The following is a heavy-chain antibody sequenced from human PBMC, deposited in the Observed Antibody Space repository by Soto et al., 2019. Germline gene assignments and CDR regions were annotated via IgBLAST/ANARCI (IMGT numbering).Heavy chain of an antibody. CDR2: IFYDGSHK. Sequence: QVQLEESGGGVVQPGRSLRLSCTASGFAFSDYGMHWVRQAPGMGLEWVAIIFYDGSHKYYADSVKGRFTISRDNSRNTVELQMNSLRAEDTATYFCARRRSTVTTPWFYHGMDVWGRGTTVTVSS. V-gene: IGHV3-33*01. D-gene: IGHD4-17*01. CDR1: GFAFSDYG. J-gene: IGHJ6*02. CDR3: ARRRSTVTTPWFYHGMDV.